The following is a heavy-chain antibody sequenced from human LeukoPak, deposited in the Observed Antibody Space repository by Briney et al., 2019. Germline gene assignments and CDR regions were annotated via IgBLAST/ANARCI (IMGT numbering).Heavy chain of an antibody. CDR1: GFTFSDYY. CDR3: AKDMGGDCSSTSCHSLDP. CDR2: ISSSGSTI. V-gene: IGHV3-11*01. Sequence: GGSLRLSCAASGFTFSDYYMSWIRQAPGKGLEWVSYISSSGSTIYYADSVKGRFTISRDNAKNSLYLQMNSLRAEDTALYYCAKDMGGDCSSTSCHSLDPWGQGTLVTVSS. D-gene: IGHD2-2*01. J-gene: IGHJ5*02.